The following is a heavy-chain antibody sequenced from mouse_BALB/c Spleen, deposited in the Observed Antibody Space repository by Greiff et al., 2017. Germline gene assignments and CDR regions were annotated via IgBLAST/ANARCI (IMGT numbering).Heavy chain of an antibody. CDR2: ISSGGGST. Sequence: EVHLVESGGGLVKPGGSLKLSCAASGFAFSSYDMSWVRQTPEKRLEWVAYISSGGGSTYYPDTVKGRFTISRDNAKNTLYLQMSSLKSEDTAMYYCARHPELLFDYWGQGTTLTVSS. CDR1: GFAFSSYD. D-gene: IGHD1-3*01. CDR3: ARHPELLFDY. V-gene: IGHV5-12-1*01. J-gene: IGHJ2*01.